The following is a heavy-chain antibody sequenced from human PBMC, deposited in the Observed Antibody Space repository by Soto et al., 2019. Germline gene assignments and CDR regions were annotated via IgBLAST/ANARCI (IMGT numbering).Heavy chain of an antibody. Sequence: QVQLVESGGGVVQPGRSLRLSCAASGFTFSSYGMHWVRQAPGKGLEWVAVIWYDGSNKYYADSVKGRFTISRDNSKNTLYLQMNSLRAEDTAVYYCARDPNSPEIAAAGAYWGQGTLVTVSS. CDR3: ARDPNSPEIAAAGAY. CDR2: IWYDGSNK. CDR1: GFTFSSYG. J-gene: IGHJ4*02. V-gene: IGHV3-33*01. D-gene: IGHD6-13*01.